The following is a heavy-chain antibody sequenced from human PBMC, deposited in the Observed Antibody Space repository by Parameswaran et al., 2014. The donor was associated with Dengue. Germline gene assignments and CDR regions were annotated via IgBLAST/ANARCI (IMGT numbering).Heavy chain of an antibody. CDR2: IYYSGST. J-gene: IGHJ4*02. CDR3: ASGNRLSFGN. V-gene: IGHV4-31*02. Sequence: WIRQPPGKGLEWIGYIYYSGSTYYNPSLKSRVTISVDTSKNQFSLKLSSVTAADTAVYYCASGNRLSFGNWGQGTLVTVSS. D-gene: IGHD3-10*01.